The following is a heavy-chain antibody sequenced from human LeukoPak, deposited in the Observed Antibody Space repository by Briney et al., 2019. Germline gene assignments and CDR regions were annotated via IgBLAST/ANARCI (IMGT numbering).Heavy chain of an antibody. J-gene: IGHJ6*02. Sequence: ASVKVSCKASGYTFTGYYTHWVRQAPGQGLEWMGRINPNSGGTNYAQKFQGRVTMTRDTSISTAYMELSRLRSDDTAVYYCASFYCSSTSCDSVKYYYYGMDVWGQGTTVTVSS. CDR3: ASFYCSSTSCDSVKYYYYGMDV. CDR1: GYTFTGYY. CDR2: INPNSGGT. D-gene: IGHD2-2*01. V-gene: IGHV1-2*06.